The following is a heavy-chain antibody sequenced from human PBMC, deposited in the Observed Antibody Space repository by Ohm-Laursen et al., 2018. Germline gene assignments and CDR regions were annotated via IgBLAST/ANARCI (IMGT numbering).Heavy chain of an antibody. CDR3: AKGEGKQQLVPDY. CDR2: ISGSGGST. Sequence: RLSCAASGFTFSSYAMSWVRQAPGKGLEWVSAISGSGGSTYYADSVKGRFTISRDNSKNTLYLQMNSLRAEDTAVYYCAKGEGKQQLVPDYWGQGTLVTVSS. J-gene: IGHJ4*02. CDR1: GFTFSSYA. V-gene: IGHV3-23*01. D-gene: IGHD6-13*01.